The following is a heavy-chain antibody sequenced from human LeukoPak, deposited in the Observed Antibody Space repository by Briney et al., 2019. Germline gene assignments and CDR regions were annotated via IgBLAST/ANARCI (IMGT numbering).Heavy chain of an antibody. V-gene: IGHV1-18*01. Sequence: ASVKVSCKASGYTFTSYGISWVRQAPGQGLEWMGWISAYNGNTNYAQKLQGRVTMTTDTSTSTAYMELRSLRSDDTAVYYCARVVVVPAAINFSYYYMDVWGKGTTVTVSS. D-gene: IGHD2-2*02. CDR1: GYTFTSYG. CDR3: ARVVVVPAAINFSYYYMDV. J-gene: IGHJ6*03. CDR2: ISAYNGNT.